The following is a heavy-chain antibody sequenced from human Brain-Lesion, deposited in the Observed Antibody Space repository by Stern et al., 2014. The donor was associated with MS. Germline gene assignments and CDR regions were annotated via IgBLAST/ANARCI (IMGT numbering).Heavy chain of an antibody. V-gene: IGHV3-43D*03. J-gene: IGHJ4*02. CDR2: ISWDGGST. CDR1: GFTFDDYG. CDR3: AKDIGDSSGYLDY. D-gene: IGHD3-22*01. Sequence: EVQLVESGGVVVQPGGSLRLSCAASGFTFDDYGMHWVRQAPGKGLEWVSLISWDGGSTYYADSVKGRFTISRDNSKNSLYLQMNSLGAEDTALYYCAKDIGDSSGYLDYWGQGTLVTVYS.